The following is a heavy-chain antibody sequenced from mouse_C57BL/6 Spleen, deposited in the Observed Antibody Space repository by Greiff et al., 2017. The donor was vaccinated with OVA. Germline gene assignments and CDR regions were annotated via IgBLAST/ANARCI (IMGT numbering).Heavy chain of an antibody. Sequence: EVKLMESGGGLVQPGGSLKLSCAASGFTFSDYYMYWVRQTPEKRLEWVAYISNGGGSTYYPDTVKGRFTISRDNAKNTLYLQMSRLKSEDTAMYYCERGMGQDFDVWGTGTTVTVSS. CDR3: ERGMGQDFDV. D-gene: IGHD3-3*01. CDR1: GFTFSDYY. CDR2: ISNGGGST. V-gene: IGHV5-12*01. J-gene: IGHJ1*03.